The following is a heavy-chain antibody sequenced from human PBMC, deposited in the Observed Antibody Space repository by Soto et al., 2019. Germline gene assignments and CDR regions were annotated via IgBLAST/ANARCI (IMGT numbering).Heavy chain of an antibody. D-gene: IGHD2-15*01. J-gene: IGHJ4*02. Sequence: SETLSLTCTVSGGSISSYYWSWIRQPPGKGLEWIGYIYYSGSTNYNPSLKSRVTISVDTSKNQFSLKLSSVTAADTAVYYCARQCAVADCYFDYWGQGTLVTVSS. V-gene: IGHV4-59*01. CDR3: ARQCAVADCYFDY. CDR1: GGSISSYY. CDR2: IYYSGST.